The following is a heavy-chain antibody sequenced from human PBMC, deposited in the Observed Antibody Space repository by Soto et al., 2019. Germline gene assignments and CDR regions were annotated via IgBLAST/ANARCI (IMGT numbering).Heavy chain of an antibody. D-gene: IGHD6-13*01. CDR3: TRGAGNSWVYEYGMDV. Sequence: EVQLVESGGGLIQPGGSLRLSCAASGFTVSSNFMTRVRQAPGKGLEWVSNIHRGGTTYYADAVRGRFSVSRDNSKNALFLQMNSRRVEDTAVYFCTRGAGNSWVYEYGMDVWGQGTAVTVSS. J-gene: IGHJ6*02. CDR2: IHRGGTT. CDR1: GFTVSSNF. V-gene: IGHV3-53*01.